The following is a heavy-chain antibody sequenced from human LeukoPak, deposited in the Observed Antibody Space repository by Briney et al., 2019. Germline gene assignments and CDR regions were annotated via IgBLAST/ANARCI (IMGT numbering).Heavy chain of an antibody. CDR2: ISGSGGST. J-gene: IGHJ4*02. Sequence: GGSLRLSCAASGFTFSSHAMSWVRQAPGKGLEWVSAISGSGGSTYYADSVKGRFTISRDNSKNTLYLQMNSLRAEDTAVYYCAKGITMIVVVITTFDYWGQGTLVTVSS. V-gene: IGHV3-23*01. CDR1: GFTFSSHA. CDR3: AKGITMIVVVITTFDY. D-gene: IGHD3-22*01.